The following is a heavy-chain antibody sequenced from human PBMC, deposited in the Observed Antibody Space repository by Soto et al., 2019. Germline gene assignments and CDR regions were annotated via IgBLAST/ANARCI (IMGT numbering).Heavy chain of an antibody. V-gene: IGHV1-3*01. CDR2: INAGNGNT. CDR3: AMPQGGGSRARFGMDV. J-gene: IGHJ6*02. CDR1: GYTFTSYA. Sequence: QVQLVQSGAEVKKPGASVKVSCKASGYTFTSYAMHWVRQAPGQRLEWMGWINAGNGNTKYSQKFQGRVTITRDTSASTAYMELSSLRSEDTAVYYCAMPQGGGSRARFGMDVWGQGTTVTVSS. D-gene: IGHD2-15*01.